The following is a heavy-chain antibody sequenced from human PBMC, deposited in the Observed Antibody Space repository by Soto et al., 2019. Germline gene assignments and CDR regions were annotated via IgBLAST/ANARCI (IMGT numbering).Heavy chain of an antibody. J-gene: IGHJ4*02. CDR1: GFTFSSYA. Sequence: GGSLRLSCAASGFTFSSYAMHWVRQAPGKGLEWVAVISYDGSNKYYADSVKGRFTISRDNSKNTLYLQMNSLRAEDTAVYYCARGRLSTIVFDYWGQGTLVTVSS. CDR3: ARGRLSTIVFDY. V-gene: IGHV3-30-3*01. D-gene: IGHD5-12*01. CDR2: ISYDGSNK.